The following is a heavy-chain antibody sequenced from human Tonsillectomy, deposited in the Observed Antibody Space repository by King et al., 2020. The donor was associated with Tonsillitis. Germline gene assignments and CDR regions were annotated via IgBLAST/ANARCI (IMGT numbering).Heavy chain of an antibody. J-gene: IGHJ3*02. Sequence: QLQESGPGLVKPSETLSLTCTVSGGSISSYYWSWIRQPPGKGLECIGYFYYIGSTNYNPSLRRRVTISADTSKNQFSLKLSSVTATDTAVYYCARLKVTTIGSLGVFDIGGQGTMVTVSS. V-gene: IGHV4-59*08. CDR1: GGSISSYY. CDR3: ARLKVTTIGSLGVFDI. CDR2: FYYIGST. D-gene: IGHD4-17*01.